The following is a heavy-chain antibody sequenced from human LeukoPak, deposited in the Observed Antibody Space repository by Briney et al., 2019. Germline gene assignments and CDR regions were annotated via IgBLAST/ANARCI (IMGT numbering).Heavy chain of an antibody. D-gene: IGHD2-21*01. Sequence: PGGSLRLSCAASGFTFRIYAMNWVRQAPGKGPEWVSCICGDDGKSHYADSVKGRFSISRDISKNTLYLQVNSLRAEDTAVYYCAKGRTASCYSPFDYWGQGTLVTVSS. J-gene: IGHJ4*02. V-gene: IGHV3-23*01. CDR1: GFTFRIYA. CDR3: AKGRTASCYSPFDY. CDR2: ICGDDGKS.